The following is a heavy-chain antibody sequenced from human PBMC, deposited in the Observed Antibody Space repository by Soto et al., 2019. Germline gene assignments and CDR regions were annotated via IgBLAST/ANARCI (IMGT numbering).Heavy chain of an antibody. D-gene: IGHD4-17*01. Sequence: QVQLVQFGAEVKKPGASVKVSCKASGYTFTSYGISWVRQAPGQGLEWMGWISAYNGNTNYAQKLQGRVTMTTDTSTSTAYMELRSLRSDDTAVYYCAGDKKDSGDLGYFDYWGQGTLVTVSS. V-gene: IGHV1-18*01. J-gene: IGHJ4*02. CDR3: AGDKKDSGDLGYFDY. CDR2: ISAYNGNT. CDR1: GYTFTSYG.